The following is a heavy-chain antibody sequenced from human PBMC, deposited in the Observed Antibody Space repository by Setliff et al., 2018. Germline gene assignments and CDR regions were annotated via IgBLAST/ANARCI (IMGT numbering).Heavy chain of an antibody. CDR1: GGSISGGGYY. CDR3: ARRRLYSSSWFEGAFDI. Sequence: PSETLSLTCTVSGGSISGGGYYWSWIRQHPRKGLEWIGYIYYSGSTNYTPSLKSRVTLSVDTSRNHFSLKLNSVTAADTAVYYCARRRLYSSSWFEGAFDIWGQGTMVTVSS. D-gene: IGHD6-13*01. J-gene: IGHJ3*02. CDR2: IYYSGST. V-gene: IGHV4-31*03.